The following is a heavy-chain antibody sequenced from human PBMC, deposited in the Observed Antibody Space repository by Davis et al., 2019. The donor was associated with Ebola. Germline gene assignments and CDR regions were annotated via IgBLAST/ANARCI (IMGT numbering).Heavy chain of an antibody. CDR1: GGSISSSSYY. Sequence: PSETLSLTCTVSGGSISSSSYYWGWIRQPPGKGLEWIGSVYYSGSTNYNPSLKSRVTISIDTSKIQFSLKLSSVTAADTAVYYCARGWLTWGQGTLVTISP. V-gene: IGHV4-39*07. D-gene: IGHD6-19*01. CDR3: ARGWLT. J-gene: IGHJ4*02. CDR2: VYYSGST.